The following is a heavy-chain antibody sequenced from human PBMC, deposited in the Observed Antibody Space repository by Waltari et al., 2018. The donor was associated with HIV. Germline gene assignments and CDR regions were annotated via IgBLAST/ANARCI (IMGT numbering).Heavy chain of an antibody. CDR2: IYPADADA. J-gene: IGHJ4*02. CDR1: GYSFTTNW. D-gene: IGHD3-10*01. Sequence: DVQLVQSGAEIKKPGESLKISCKGSGYSFTTNWIGWVRQMPGKGLDWMASIYPADADAGYNPSVRGQVTISVDRSISTAHLSWRRLKTSDTGIYYCVTSAYGANSWIDYWGQGTPVTVSS. CDR3: VTSAYGANSWIDY. V-gene: IGHV5-51*01.